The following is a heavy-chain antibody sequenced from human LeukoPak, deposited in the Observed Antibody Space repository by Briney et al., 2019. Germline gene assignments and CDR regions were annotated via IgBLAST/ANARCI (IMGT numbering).Heavy chain of an antibody. D-gene: IGHD3-10*01. CDR3: ARDRGRGGAFDI. CDR2: MNPNSGNT. V-gene: IGHV1-8*03. CDR1: GYTFTSYD. J-gene: IGHJ3*02. Sequence: ASVKVSCKASGYTFTSYDINWVRQATGQGLEWMGWMNPNSGNTGYAQKFQGRVTITRNTSISTAYMELSSLRSEDMAVYYCARDRGRGGAFDIWGQGTMVTVSS.